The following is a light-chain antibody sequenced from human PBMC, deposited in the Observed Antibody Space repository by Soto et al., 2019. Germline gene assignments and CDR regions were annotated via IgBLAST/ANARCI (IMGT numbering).Light chain of an antibody. Sequence: QSVLTQPASVSGSPGQSITISCTGTSSDVGGYNYVSWYQQHPGKAPKLMIYDVSNRPSGVSNRLSGSKSGNTASLTISGFQAGDEATYHCSSYTSTYSLVFGTGTKVTVL. V-gene: IGLV2-14*01. CDR1: SSDVGGYNY. CDR3: SSYTSTYSLV. CDR2: DVS. J-gene: IGLJ1*01.